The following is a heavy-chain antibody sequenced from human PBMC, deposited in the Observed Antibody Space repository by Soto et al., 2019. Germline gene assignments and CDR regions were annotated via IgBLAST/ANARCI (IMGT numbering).Heavy chain of an antibody. CDR3: ARGDSSGSYYFDY. V-gene: IGHV1-18*01. CDR1: GYTFTSYG. CDR2: ISAYNGNT. J-gene: IGHJ4*02. D-gene: IGHD3-22*01. Sequence: ASVKVSCKASGYTFTSYGISWVRQAPGQGLEWMGWISAYNGNTNYAQKLQGRVTMTRDTPTSTVYMELSSLRSEDTAVYYCARGDSSGSYYFDYWGQGTLVTVSS.